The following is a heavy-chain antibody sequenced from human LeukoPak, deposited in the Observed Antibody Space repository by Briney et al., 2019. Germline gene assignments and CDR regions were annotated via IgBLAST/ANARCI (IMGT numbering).Heavy chain of an antibody. CDR1: RFTFSNYA. CDR3: ERSYTNYYDSSGYYYNYGMDV. CDR2: ISYDGSNK. J-gene: IGHJ6*02. V-gene: IGHV3-30-3*01. Sequence: PGRSLRLSCAASRFTFSNYAMHWVRQAPGKGLEGVAVISYDGSNKYYADSVKGRFTISRDNSRNTVYMEMNSLRAEDTAVYYCERSYTNYYDSSGYYYNYGMDVWGQGTTVTVSS. D-gene: IGHD3-22*01.